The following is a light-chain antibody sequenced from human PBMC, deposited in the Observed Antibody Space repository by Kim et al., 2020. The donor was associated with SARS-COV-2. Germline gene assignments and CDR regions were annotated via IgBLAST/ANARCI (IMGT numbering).Light chain of an antibody. V-gene: IGLV3-21*04. CDR3: QVWDSSSDHWV. Sequence: SYELTQPPSVSVAQGKTARITCGGNNIGSKSVHWYQQKPGQAPVLVIYYDSDRPSGIPERFSGSNSGNTATLTISRVEAGDEAVYYCQVWDSSSDHWVFGGGTQLTVL. CDR2: YDS. CDR1: NIGSKS. J-gene: IGLJ3*02.